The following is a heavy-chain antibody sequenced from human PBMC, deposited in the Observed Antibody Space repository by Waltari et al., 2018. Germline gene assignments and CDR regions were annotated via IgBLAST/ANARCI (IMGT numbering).Heavy chain of an antibody. CDR2: IFYSGST. Sequence: QVQLRESGPGLVKPSETLSLTCTVSGGSMTNYHWSWVRQPPGKGLEWIGYIFYSGSTNYSPSLKSRVSISIDASKNQFSLKLYSVTAADTAAYYCARAGDGLEYYFHYMDVWGTGTTVTISS. D-gene: IGHD2-21*01. CDR1: GGSMTNYH. CDR3: ARAGDGLEYYFHYMDV. V-gene: IGHV4-59*01. J-gene: IGHJ6*03.